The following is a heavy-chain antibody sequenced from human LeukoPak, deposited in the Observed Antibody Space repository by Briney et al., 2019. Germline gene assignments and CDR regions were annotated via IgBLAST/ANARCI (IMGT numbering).Heavy chain of an antibody. CDR3: ARFAAGSTVTTDFDY. Sequence: GGSLRLSCAASGFTFSSYWMSWVRQAPGKGLEWVANIKQDGSEKYYVDSVKGRFTISRDNAKNSLYLQMNSLRAEDTAVYYCARFAAGSTVTTDFDYWGQGTLVTVSS. D-gene: IGHD4-17*01. J-gene: IGHJ4*02. CDR1: GFTFSSYW. CDR2: IKQDGSEK. V-gene: IGHV3-7*01.